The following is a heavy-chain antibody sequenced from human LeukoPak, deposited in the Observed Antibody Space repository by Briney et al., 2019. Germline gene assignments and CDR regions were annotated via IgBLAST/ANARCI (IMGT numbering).Heavy chain of an antibody. V-gene: IGHV3-53*01. J-gene: IGHJ4*02. CDR3: ARNLGYYGSGTSFY. Sequence: GGSLRLSCAASGFTVSSSYMSWVRQAPGKGLEWVSVIYNDGRVYYADSVKGRFTISIDNSKNKLYLQMNSPRAGDTAVYYCARNLGYYGSGTSFYWGQGTLVTVSS. CDR2: IYNDGRV. D-gene: IGHD3-10*01. CDR1: GFTVSSSY.